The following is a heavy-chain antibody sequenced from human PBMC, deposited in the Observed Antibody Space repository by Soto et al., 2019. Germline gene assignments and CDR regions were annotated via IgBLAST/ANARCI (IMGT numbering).Heavy chain of an antibody. CDR1: RGTLSSKA. CDR2: IIPIFGTA. CDR3: AHQVAAASHYYCMDV. J-gene: IGHJ6*02. Sequence: SVKVTCKDSRGTLSSKAISWARHANEQGLEWMGGIIPIFGTANYAQKFQGRVTITADESTSTAYMELSSLRSEDTAVYYSAHQVAAASHYYCMDVWGQGTKITAS. V-gene: IGHV1-69*13. D-gene: IGHD2-2*01.